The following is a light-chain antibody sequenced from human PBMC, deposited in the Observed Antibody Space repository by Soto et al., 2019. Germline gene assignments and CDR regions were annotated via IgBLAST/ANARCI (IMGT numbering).Light chain of an antibody. CDR1: QSVSNN. CDR2: GAS. CDR3: QRYNNWPRT. Sequence: EIVMTQSPATLSVSPGERATLSCRASQSVSNNLAWYQQKPGQAPTLLIYGASTRATGIPARFSGGGSGTEFTLTISSLQSEDFAVYYCQRYNNWPRTFGQGTKVEIK. V-gene: IGKV3-15*01. J-gene: IGKJ1*01.